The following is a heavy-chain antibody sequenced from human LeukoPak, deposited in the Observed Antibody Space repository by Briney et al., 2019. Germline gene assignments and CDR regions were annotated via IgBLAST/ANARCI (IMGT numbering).Heavy chain of an antibody. J-gene: IGHJ5*02. V-gene: IGHV1-69*13. D-gene: IGHD2-2*02. CDR1: GGTFSSYA. Sequence: VASVTVSCKASGGTFSSYAISWVRQAPGQGLEWMGGIIPIFCTANYAQKFQGRVTITADESTSTAYMELSSLRSEDTAVYYCARALHLYPFDPWGQGTLVTVSS. CDR3: ARALHLYPFDP. CDR2: IIPIFCTA.